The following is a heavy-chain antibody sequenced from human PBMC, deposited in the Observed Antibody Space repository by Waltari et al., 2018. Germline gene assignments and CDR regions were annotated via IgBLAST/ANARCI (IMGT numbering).Heavy chain of an antibody. J-gene: IGHJ4*02. V-gene: IGHV3-7*01. CDR3: ARELHWSARDY. D-gene: IGHD3-3*01. CDR1: GFTFNNW. CDR2: LKPDGSEK. Sequence: EVQLVESGGGLVQPGGSLRLSCAASGFTFNNWMSWVRQAPGKGLEGVAKLKPDGSEKNYADSVKGRFNISIDNVKNSLYLQMNSLSLEDTAVYYCARELHWSARDYWGQGTLVTVSS.